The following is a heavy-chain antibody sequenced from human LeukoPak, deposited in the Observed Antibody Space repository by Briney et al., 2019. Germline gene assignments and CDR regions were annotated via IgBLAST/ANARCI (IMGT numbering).Heavy chain of an antibody. CDR3: AREFVRVIPFDY. J-gene: IGHJ4*02. Sequence: GGSLRLSCAASGFTFSSYWMSWVRQAPGKGLEWVANIKQDGSEEYYVDSVKGRFTISRDNAKNPLYLQMNSLRAEDTAVYYCAREFVRVIPFDYWGQGTLVTVSS. D-gene: IGHD3-16*02. CDR1: GFTFSSYW. V-gene: IGHV3-7*03. CDR2: IKQDGSEE.